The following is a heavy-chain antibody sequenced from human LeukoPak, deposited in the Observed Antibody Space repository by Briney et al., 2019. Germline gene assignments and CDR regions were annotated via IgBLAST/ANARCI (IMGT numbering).Heavy chain of an antibody. V-gene: IGHV3-15*01. CDR3: TTDSSGWLFDY. CDR2: IKSKIDGGTT. D-gene: IGHD6-19*01. CDR1: GFTFSNAW. J-gene: IGHJ4*02. Sequence: PGGSLRLSCAASGFTFSNAWMSWVRQAPGKGLEWVGRIKSKIDGGTTDYAAPVKGRFTISRDDSKNTLYLQMNSLKTEDTAVYYCTTDSSGWLFDYWGQGTLVTVSS.